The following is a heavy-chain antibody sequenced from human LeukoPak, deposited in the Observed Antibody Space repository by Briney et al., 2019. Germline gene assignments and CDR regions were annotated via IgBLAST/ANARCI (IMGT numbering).Heavy chain of an antibody. Sequence: ASVKVSCKASGGTFSSYAISWVRQAPGQGLEWMGRIIPILGIANYAQKFQGRVTITADKSTSTAYMELSSLRSEDTAVYYCAREPPYYGSGSYLFDYWGQGTLVTVSS. CDR1: GGTFSSYA. V-gene: IGHV1-69*04. CDR3: AREPPYYGSGSYLFDY. CDR2: IIPILGIA. J-gene: IGHJ4*02. D-gene: IGHD3-10*01.